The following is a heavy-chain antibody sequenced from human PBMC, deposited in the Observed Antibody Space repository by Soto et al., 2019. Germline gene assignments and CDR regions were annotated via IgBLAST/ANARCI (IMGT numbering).Heavy chain of an antibody. D-gene: IGHD6-13*01. Sequence: EVQLVESGGGLVKPGGSLRLSCAASGFTFSNAWMNWVRQAPGKGLEWVGRIKSKTDGGTTDYAAPVKGRFTISRDDSKNTLYLQMNSLKPEDTAVYYCTTDSIAAAETQYYYYYYGMDVWGQGTTVTVSS. CDR3: TTDSIAAAETQYYYYYYGMDV. V-gene: IGHV3-15*07. CDR1: GFTFSNAW. CDR2: IKSKTDGGTT. J-gene: IGHJ6*02.